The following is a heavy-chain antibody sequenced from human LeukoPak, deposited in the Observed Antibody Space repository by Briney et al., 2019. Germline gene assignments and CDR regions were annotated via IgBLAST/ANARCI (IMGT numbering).Heavy chain of an antibody. J-gene: IGHJ4*02. CDR1: GFTVSSNY. CDR3: AKDDPNHEFDY. Sequence: PGGSLRLSCAASGFTVSSNYMSWVRQAPGKGLEWVSVIYSGGSTYYADSVKGRFTISRDNSKNTLYLQMNSLRAEDTAVYYCAKDDPNHEFDYWGQGTLVTVSS. CDR2: IYSGGST. V-gene: IGHV3-66*01.